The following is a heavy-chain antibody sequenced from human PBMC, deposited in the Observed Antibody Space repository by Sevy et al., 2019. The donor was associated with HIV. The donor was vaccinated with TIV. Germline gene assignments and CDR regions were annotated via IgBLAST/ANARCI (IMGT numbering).Heavy chain of an antibody. CDR3: ARARSMVRGVTYFDY. CDR2: IKQDGSEK. Sequence: GGSLRLSCAASGFTFSSYWMSWVRQAPGKGLEWVANIKQDGSEKYYVDSVKGRFTISRDNAKNSLYLQMNSLRAEDTAVYYCARARSMVRGVTYFDYWGQRTLVTVSS. D-gene: IGHD3-10*01. J-gene: IGHJ4*02. CDR1: GFTFSSYW. V-gene: IGHV3-7*01.